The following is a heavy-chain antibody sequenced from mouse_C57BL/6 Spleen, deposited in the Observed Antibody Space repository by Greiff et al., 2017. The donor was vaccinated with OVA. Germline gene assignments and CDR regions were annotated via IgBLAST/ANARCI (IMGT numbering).Heavy chain of an antibody. V-gene: IGHV5-17*01. CDR3: ARPGGTKSWFAY. CDR2: ISSGSSTI. J-gene: IGHJ3*01. Sequence: EVKLQESGGGLVKPGGSLKLSCAASGFTFSDYGMHWVRQAPEKGLEWVAYISSGSSTIYYADTVKGRFTISRDNAKNTLFLQMTSLRSEDTAMYYCARPGGTKSWFAYWGQGTLVTVSA. D-gene: IGHD4-1*01. CDR1: GFTFSDYG.